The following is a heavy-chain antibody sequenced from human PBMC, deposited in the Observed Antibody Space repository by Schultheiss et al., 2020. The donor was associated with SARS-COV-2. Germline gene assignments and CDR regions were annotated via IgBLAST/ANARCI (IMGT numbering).Heavy chain of an antibody. D-gene: IGHD3-22*01. CDR3: ASPRHSGYPPRYYYGMDV. CDR1: GYTFTSYG. J-gene: IGHJ6*02. V-gene: IGHV1-69*13. CDR2: IIPIFGTA. Sequence: SVKVSCKASGYTFTSYGISWVRQAPGQGLEWMGGIIPIFGTANYAQKFQGRVTITADESTSTAYMELSSLRSEDTAVYYCASPRHSGYPPRYYYGMDVWGQGTTVTVSS.